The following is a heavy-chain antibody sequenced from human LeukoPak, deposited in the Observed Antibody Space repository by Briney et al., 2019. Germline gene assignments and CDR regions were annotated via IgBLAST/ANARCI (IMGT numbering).Heavy chain of an antibody. CDR2: ISAYNGNT. J-gene: IGHJ4*02. V-gene: IGHV1-18*01. D-gene: IGHD6-13*01. CDR1: GYTFTSYG. Sequence: ASVKVSCKASGYTFTSYGISWVRQAAGQGLEWMGWISAYNGNTNYAQKLQGRVTMTTDTSTSTAYMELRSLRSDDTAVYYCARVLAAAGSYGNWGQGTLVTVSS. CDR3: ARVLAAAGSYGN.